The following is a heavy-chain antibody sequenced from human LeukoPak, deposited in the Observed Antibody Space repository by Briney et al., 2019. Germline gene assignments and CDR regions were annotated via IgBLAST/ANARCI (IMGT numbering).Heavy chain of an antibody. CDR2: IYTSGST. V-gene: IGHV4-61*02. Sequence: SQTLSLTCTVSGDSISNINFYWSWIRQPAGKGLEWIGRIYTSGSTNYNPSLKSRVTMSVDTSKNQFSLKLSSVTAADTAVYYCARDLKDAFDIWGQGTMVTVSS. CDR1: GDSISNINFY. CDR3: ARDLKDAFDI. J-gene: IGHJ3*02.